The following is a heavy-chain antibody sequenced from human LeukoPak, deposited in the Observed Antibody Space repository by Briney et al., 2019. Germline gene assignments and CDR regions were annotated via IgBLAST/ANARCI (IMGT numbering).Heavy chain of an antibody. V-gene: IGHV1-8*01. CDR3: ARALYSSSIRFYYYMDV. CDR2: MNPNSGNT. Sequence: ASVTVSFKASVYTFTIYDINWVRQATGQGLEWMGWMNPNSGNTGYAQKFQGRVTMTRNTSISTAYMELSSLRSEDTAVYYCARALYSSSIRFYYYMDVWGKGTTVTVSS. J-gene: IGHJ6*03. CDR1: VYTFTIYD. D-gene: IGHD6-6*01.